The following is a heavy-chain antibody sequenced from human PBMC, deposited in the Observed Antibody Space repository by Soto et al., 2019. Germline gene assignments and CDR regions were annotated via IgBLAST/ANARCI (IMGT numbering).Heavy chain of an antibody. Sequence: SETLSLTCTVSGGSISSSSYYWGWIRQPPGKGLEWIGSIYYSGSTYYNPSLKSRVTISVDTSKNQFSLKLSSVTAADTAVYYCARGGGDIVVVPADFDYWGQGTLVTVSS. CDR1: GGSISSSSYY. V-gene: IGHV4-39*01. D-gene: IGHD2-2*01. CDR2: IYYSGST. J-gene: IGHJ4*02. CDR3: ARGGGDIVVVPADFDY.